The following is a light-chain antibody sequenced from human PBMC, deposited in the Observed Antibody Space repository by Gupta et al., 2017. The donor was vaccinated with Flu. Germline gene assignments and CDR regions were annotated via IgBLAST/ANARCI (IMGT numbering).Light chain of an antibody. CDR1: QSISTK. V-gene: IGKV3D-15*01. Sequence: EIVMTQSPATLSVSPGERATLSCRASQSISTKLAWYQQKPGQAPRLLIYDASTRATGIPARFSGSGSGTEFTLTISSLQSEDFAVYYCQQYKNWPPLTFGQGTRLEIK. J-gene: IGKJ5*01. CDR3: QQYKNWPPLT. CDR2: DAS.